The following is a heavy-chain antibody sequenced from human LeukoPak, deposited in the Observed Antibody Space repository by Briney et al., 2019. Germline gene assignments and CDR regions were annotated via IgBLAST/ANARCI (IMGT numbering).Heavy chain of an antibody. CDR1: GGSISSSSYY. D-gene: IGHD3-3*01. CDR3: ARGLNDSWTGENY. CDR2: IYYSGST. Sequence: SETLSLTCTVSGGSISSSSYYWGWIRQPPGKGLEWIRSIYYSGSTYYNPSLKSRVTISVDTSKNQFSLKLSSVTAADTAVYYCARGLNDSWTGENYWGQGTLVTVSS. J-gene: IGHJ4*02. V-gene: IGHV4-39*07.